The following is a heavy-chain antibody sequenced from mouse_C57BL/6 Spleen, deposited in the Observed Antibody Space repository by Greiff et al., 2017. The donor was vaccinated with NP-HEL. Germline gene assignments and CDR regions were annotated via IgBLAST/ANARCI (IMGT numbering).Heavy chain of an antibody. CDR2: IYPGDGDT. J-gene: IGHJ2*01. V-gene: IGHV1-82*01. CDR3: ARDDGYYLFDY. D-gene: IGHD2-3*01. Sequence: VQLQESGPELVKPGASVKISCKASGYAFSSSWMNWVKQRPGKGLEWIGRIYPGDGDTNYNGKFKGKATLTADKSSSTAYMQLSSLTSEDSAVYFCARDDGYYLFDYWGKGTTLTVSS. CDR1: GYAFSSSW.